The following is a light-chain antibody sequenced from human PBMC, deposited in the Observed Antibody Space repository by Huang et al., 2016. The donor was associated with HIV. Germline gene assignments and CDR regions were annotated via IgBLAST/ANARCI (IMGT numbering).Light chain of an antibody. CDR2: DAS. Sequence: EIVLTQSPATLSLSPGERATLSCRASQSVSSYLAWYQQKPGQAPRLLIYDASNRATGIPARFSGSWSGTDFTLTISSLEPEDFAVYYCQHRSNWSLTFGGGTKVEIK. CDR3: QHRSNWSLT. CDR1: QSVSSY. V-gene: IGKV3-11*01. J-gene: IGKJ4*01.